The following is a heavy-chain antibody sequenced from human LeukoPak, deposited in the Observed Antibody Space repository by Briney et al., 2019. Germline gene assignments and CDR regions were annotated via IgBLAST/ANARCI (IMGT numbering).Heavy chain of an antibody. J-gene: IGHJ4*02. D-gene: IGHD6-6*01. CDR1: GGSISSYY. CDR2: IYYSGST. Sequence: KPSDTLSLTCTVSGGSISSYYWSWIRQPPGKGLEWIGYIYYSGSTNYNPSLKSRVTISVDTSKNQFSLKLSSVTAADTAVYYCARAGARPGEYYFDYWGQGTLVTVSS. CDR3: ARAGARPGEYYFDY. V-gene: IGHV4-59*07.